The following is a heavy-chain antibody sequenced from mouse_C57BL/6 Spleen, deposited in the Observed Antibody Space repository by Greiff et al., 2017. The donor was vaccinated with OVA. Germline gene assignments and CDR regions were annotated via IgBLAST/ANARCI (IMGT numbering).Heavy chain of an antibody. CDR1: GYSITSGYD. CDR3: ARGGYDYDGEAVAWFAY. J-gene: IGHJ3*01. CDR2: ISYSGST. Sequence: EVQLVESGPGMVKPSQSLSLTCTVTGYSITSGYDWHWIRHFPGNKLEWMGYISYSGSTNYNPSLKSRISITHDTSKNHFFLKLNSVTTVDTATYYCARGGYDYDGEAVAWFAYWGQGTLVTVSA. V-gene: IGHV3-1*01. D-gene: IGHD2-4*01.